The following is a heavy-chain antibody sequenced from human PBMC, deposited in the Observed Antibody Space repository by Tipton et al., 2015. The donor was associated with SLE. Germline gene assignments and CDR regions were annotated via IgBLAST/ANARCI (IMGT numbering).Heavy chain of an antibody. Sequence: TLSLTCTVSGGSISDYYWSWIRQPPGKGLEWIGYIYPSGSTFYNPSLKSRVTISLDRSKSQFSLKLTSVTAADTAVYYCARLRVVYGFHGLDYWGQGTLVTVSS. D-gene: IGHD2-8*02. V-gene: IGHV4-4*09. CDR2: IYPSGST. CDR1: GGSISDYY. CDR3: ARLRVVYGFHGLDY. J-gene: IGHJ4*02.